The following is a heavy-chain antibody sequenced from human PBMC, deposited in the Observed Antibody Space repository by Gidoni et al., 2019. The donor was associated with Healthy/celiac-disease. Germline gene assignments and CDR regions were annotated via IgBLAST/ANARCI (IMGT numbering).Heavy chain of an antibody. Sequence: QVQLQQWGAGLLKPSETLSLTCAVYGGSFGGYYWSWIRQPPGKGLEWIGEINHSGSTNYNPSLKSRVTISVDTSKNQFSLKLSSVTAADTAVYYCARGIAAAAGLGPTTFDPWGQGTLVTVSS. V-gene: IGHV4-34*01. CDR2: INHSGST. J-gene: IGHJ5*02. CDR3: ARGIAAAAGLGPTTFDP. D-gene: IGHD6-13*01. CDR1: GGSFGGYY.